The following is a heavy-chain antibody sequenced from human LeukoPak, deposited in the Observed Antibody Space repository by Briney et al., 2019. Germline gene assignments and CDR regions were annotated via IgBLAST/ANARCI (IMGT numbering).Heavy chain of an antibody. CDR1: GYTFTGYY. V-gene: IGHV1-2*02. J-gene: IGHJ6*03. CDR3: ARAISPYCSGGSCYYYYYYYMDV. Sequence: GASVKVSCKASGYTFTGYYMHWVRQAPGQGLEWMGWINPNSGGTNYAQKFQGRVTMTRDTSISTAYMELSSLRSEDTAVYYCARAISPYCSGGSCYYYYYYYMDVWGKGTTVTISS. D-gene: IGHD2-15*01. CDR2: INPNSGGT.